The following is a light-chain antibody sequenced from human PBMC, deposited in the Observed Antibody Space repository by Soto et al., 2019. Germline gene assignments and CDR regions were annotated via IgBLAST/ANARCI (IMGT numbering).Light chain of an antibody. J-gene: IGLJ1*01. CDR3: LLYYGGAYV. CDR1: TGAVTSGYY. Sequence: LVTQDPSLTVSPGGTVTLTCASSTGAVTSGYYPTWFQQKPGQAPRALIYSTGNKHSWTPARFSGSLLGGKAALTLSGVQPEDEAEYYCLLYYGGAYVFGTGTKCTVL. V-gene: IGLV7-43*01. CDR2: STG.